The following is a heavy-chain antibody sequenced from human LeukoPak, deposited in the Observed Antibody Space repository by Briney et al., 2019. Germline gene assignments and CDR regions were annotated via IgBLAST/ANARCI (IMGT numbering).Heavy chain of an antibody. D-gene: IGHD2-15*01. CDR1: GFTFSNYW. Sequence: GGSLRLSCAASGFTFSNYWMTWVRQAPGKGLEWVANIKEDGREKHYVDCVKGRFAIARDNASNSLFLQRNSLRAEDTAVYYCVRDVSDENDSASRMHLDSWGQGTLVSVSS. CDR2: IKEDGREK. CDR3: VRDVSDENDSASRMHLDS. J-gene: IGHJ4*02. V-gene: IGHV3-7*01.